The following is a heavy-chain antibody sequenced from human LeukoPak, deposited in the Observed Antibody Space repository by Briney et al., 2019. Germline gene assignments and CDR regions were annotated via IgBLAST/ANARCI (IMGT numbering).Heavy chain of an antibody. J-gene: IGHJ4*02. Sequence: TGGSLRLSCAASGFTFSSYSMNWVRQAPGKGLEWASSISSSSSYIYYADSVKGRFTISRDNAKNSLYLQMNSLRAEDTAVYYCATNYGSGSYYTDYWGQGTLVTVSS. CDR3: ATNYGSGSYYTDY. V-gene: IGHV3-21*04. CDR1: GFTFSSYS. CDR2: ISSSSSYI. D-gene: IGHD3-10*01.